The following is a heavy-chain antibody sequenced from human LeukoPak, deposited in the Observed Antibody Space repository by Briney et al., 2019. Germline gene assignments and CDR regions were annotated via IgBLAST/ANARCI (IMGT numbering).Heavy chain of an antibody. CDR1: GFTFSSYG. D-gene: IGHD3-9*01. J-gene: IGHJ4*02. CDR3: ASRYHGFDY. CDR2: ISYDGSNK. V-gene: IGHV3-30*03. Sequence: PGGSLRLSCAASGFTFSSYGMHWVRQAPGKGLEWVAVISYDGSNKYYADSVKGRFTISRDNSKNTLYLQMNSLRAEDTAVYYCASRYHGFDYWGQGTLVTVSS.